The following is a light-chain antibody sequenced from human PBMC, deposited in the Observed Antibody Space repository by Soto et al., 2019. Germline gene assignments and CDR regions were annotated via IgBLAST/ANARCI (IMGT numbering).Light chain of an antibody. V-gene: IGKV1-8*01. CDR2: AAS. Sequence: AIRMTQSPSSFSASTGDRVTITCRASQGISSYLAWYQQKPGKAPKLLIYAASTLQSGVPSRFSGSGSGTDFTLTISCLQSEDFATYYFQQYYSYPEITFGQGTRLEIK. CDR3: QQYYSYPEIT. CDR1: QGISSY. J-gene: IGKJ5*01.